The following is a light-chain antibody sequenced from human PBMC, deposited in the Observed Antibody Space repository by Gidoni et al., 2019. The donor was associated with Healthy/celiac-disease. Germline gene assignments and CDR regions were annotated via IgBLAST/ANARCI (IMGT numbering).Light chain of an antibody. CDR2: DAA. CDR3: QQRSNWTMYT. Sequence: STQSPATLSLSPGERATLSCRPSQSVSSYLAWYQQKPGQAPRHLIYDAANRATGIPARFSGSGSGTDFTLTISSLEPEDFAVYYCQQRSNWTMYTFGQGTKLEIK. V-gene: IGKV3-11*01. J-gene: IGKJ2*01. CDR1: QSVSSY.